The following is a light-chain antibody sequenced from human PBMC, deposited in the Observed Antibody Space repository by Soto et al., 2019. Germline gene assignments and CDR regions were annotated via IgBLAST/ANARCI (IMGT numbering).Light chain of an antibody. CDR3: TSYTRTIPYV. Sequence: QSALTQPASVSGSPGQSITISCTGSSNDVGGYNYVSWYQQHPGQAPKLIIYEVSDRPSGVSPRFSGSKSGNTASLTISGLQVEDEADYFCTSYTRTIPYVFGSWTKLTVL. CDR1: SNDVGGYNY. J-gene: IGLJ1*01. V-gene: IGLV2-14*01. CDR2: EVS.